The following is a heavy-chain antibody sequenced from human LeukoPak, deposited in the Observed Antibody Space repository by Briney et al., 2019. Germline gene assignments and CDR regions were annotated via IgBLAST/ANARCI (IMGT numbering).Heavy chain of an antibody. CDR3: AGSYNTYYAQDY. Sequence: ASVKVSCKASGFTFTSSAMQWVRQARGQRLEWIGWIVVGSGNTNYAQKFQERVTITRDMSTSTAYMELSSLSSEDTAVYYCAGSYNTYYAQDYWGQGALVTVSS. CDR2: IVVGSGNT. J-gene: IGHJ4*02. D-gene: IGHD1-14*01. V-gene: IGHV1-58*02. CDR1: GFTFTSSA.